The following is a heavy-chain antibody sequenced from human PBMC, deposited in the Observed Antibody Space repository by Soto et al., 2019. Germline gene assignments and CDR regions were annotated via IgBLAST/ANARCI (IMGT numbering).Heavy chain of an antibody. CDR3: ARRIAAHPRYYYYYGMDV. Sequence: PSETLSLTCTVSGGSISSGGYYWSWIRQHPGKGLEWIGYIYYSGSTYYNPSLKSRVTISVDTSKNQFSLKLSSVTAADTAVYYCARRIAAHPRYYYYYGMDVWGQGTTVTVSS. J-gene: IGHJ6*02. D-gene: IGHD6-6*01. V-gene: IGHV4-31*03. CDR2: IYYSGST. CDR1: GGSISSGGYY.